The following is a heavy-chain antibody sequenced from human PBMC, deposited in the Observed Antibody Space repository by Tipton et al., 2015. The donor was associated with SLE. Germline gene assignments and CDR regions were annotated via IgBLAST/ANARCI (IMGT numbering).Heavy chain of an antibody. CDR1: GDSIRRHF. CDR2: IFYSGRT. V-gene: IGHV4-59*11. CDR3: ARGRNSYGSGSYNTPLGY. D-gene: IGHD3-10*01. Sequence: TLSLTCAVSGDSIRRHFWSWIRQPPGKGLEWIGNIFYSGRTDYNPSLKSRVTISVDTSKNQFSLKLSSVTAADTAVYYCARGRNSYGSGSYNTPLGYWGQGTLVTVSS. J-gene: IGHJ4*02.